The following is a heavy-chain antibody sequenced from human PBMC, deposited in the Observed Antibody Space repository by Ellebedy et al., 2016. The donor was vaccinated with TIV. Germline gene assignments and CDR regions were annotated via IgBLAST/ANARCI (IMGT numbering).Heavy chain of an antibody. CDR2: INPSDGGT. V-gene: IGHV1-46*04. J-gene: IGHJ6*02. Sequence: AASVKVSCKASGYTFTSYYMHWVRQAPGQGPEWMGIINPSDGGTVYAQKLLGRVTMTSDTSTSTVYMELSSLRSEDTAVYYCARDRYSSSGRKRGSMDVWGQGTTVTVFS. CDR3: ARDRYSSSGRKRGSMDV. D-gene: IGHD6-13*01. CDR1: GYTFTSYY.